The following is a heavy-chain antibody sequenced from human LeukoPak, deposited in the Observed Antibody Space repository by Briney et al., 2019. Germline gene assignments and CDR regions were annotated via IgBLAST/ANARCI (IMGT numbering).Heavy chain of an antibody. CDR1: GGTFSSYA. CDR3: ASPATGDGYNY. J-gene: IGHJ4*02. Sequence: GASVKVSCKASGGTFSSYAISWVRQAPGQGLEWMGGIIPIFGTANYAQKFQGRVTITTDESTSTAYMELSSLRSEDAAVYYCASPATGDGYNYWGQGTLVTVSS. CDR2: IIPIFGTA. V-gene: IGHV1-69*05. D-gene: IGHD5-24*01.